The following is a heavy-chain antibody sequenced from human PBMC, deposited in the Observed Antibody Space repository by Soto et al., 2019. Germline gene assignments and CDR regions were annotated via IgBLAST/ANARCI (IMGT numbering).Heavy chain of an antibody. V-gene: IGHV1-18*01. Sequence: ASVKVSCKTSGYTFTNYAINWVRQAPGQGLQWMGWISAYSGDTKYAQRFQDRLTVTTDPSTTTAYMELRSLRSDDTAAYYCARDGRAFSIFGETMDVWGQGTTVTVSS. CDR3: ARDGRAFSIFGETMDV. CDR1: GYTFTNYA. CDR2: ISAYSGDT. D-gene: IGHD3-3*01. J-gene: IGHJ6*02.